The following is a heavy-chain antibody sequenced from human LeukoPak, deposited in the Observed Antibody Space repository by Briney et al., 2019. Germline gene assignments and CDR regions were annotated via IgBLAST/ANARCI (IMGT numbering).Heavy chain of an antibody. V-gene: IGHV3-7*01. CDR3: VRAHIGDYGSFDY. D-gene: IGHD4-17*01. J-gene: IGHJ4*02. CDR1: GFTFSPYW. Sequence: GGSLRLSCAASGFTFSPYWMNWVRQAPGKGLGWVANINQGGSAQNYVDSVKGRFTVSRDNAMNSLFLQMNSLRAEDTAVYYCVRAHIGDYGSFDYWGQGTLVTVSS. CDR2: INQGGSAQ.